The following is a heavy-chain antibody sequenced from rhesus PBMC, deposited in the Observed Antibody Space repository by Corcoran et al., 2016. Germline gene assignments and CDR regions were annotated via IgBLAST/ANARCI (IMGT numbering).Heavy chain of an antibody. D-gene: IGHD2-21*01. CDR3: ARGTVLVVVAT. V-gene: IGHV4-122*02. J-gene: IGHJ4*01. Sequence: QVQLQESGPGLVKPSETLSLTCAVSGGSISSGYYYWSWIRQPPGQGLEWIGYITYSGSTSYNPSLKCRVTISRDTSKNQFSLELSSVTAADAAVYYCARGTVLVVVATWGQGVLVTVSS. CDR1: GGSISSGYYY. CDR2: ITYSGST.